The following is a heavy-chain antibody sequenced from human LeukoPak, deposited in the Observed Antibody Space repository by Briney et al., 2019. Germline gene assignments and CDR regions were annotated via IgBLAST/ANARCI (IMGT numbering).Heavy chain of an antibody. CDR2: IYHSGST. D-gene: IGHD6-19*01. V-gene: IGHV4-4*02. J-gene: IGHJ1*01. CDR3: AANGWYCLDH. Sequence: SGTLSLTCAVSGASLTNDNWWSWVRQTPGKGLEWIGEIYHSGSTSYNPSLKNRVTISVDKSNNRFSLRLTSVTAADTAMYYCAANGWYCLDHWGQGALVTVSS. CDR1: GASLTNDNW.